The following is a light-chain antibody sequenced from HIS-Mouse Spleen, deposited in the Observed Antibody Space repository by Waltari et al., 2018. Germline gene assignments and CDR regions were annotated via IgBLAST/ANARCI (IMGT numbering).Light chain of an antibody. V-gene: IGKV3-11*01. Sequence: EIVLTQYPATLSLSPGERATLSCRASQSVSSYLAWYQQKPGQAPRLLIYDASNRFSGSGSGTDFTLTISSLEPEDFAVYYCQQRSNWPITFGQGTRLEIK. CDR3: QQRSNWPIT. J-gene: IGKJ5*01. CDR2: DAS. CDR1: QSVSSY.